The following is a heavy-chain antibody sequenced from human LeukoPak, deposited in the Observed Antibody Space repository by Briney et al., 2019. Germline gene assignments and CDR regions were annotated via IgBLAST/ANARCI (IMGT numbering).Heavy chain of an antibody. D-gene: IGHD5-18*01. CDR3: ARGDTAMAPIDY. CDR2: IYYSGST. CDR1: GGSISSGDYY. Sequence: PSETLSLTCTVSGGSISSGDYYWSWIRQPPGKGLEWIGYIYYSGSTYYNPSLKSRVTISVDTSKNQFSLKLSSVTAADTAVYYCARGDTAMAPIDYWGQETLVTVSS. J-gene: IGHJ4*02. V-gene: IGHV4-30-4*01.